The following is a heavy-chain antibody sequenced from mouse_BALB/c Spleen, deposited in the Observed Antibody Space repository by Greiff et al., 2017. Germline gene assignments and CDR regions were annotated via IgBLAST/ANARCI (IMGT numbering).Heavy chain of an antibody. D-gene: IGHD1-2*01. CDR2: IHPNSGNT. Sequence: QVQLKESGSVLVRPGASVKLSCKASGYTFTSSWMHWAKQRPGQGLEWIGEIHPNSGNTNYNEKFKGKATLTVDTSSSTAYVDLSSLTSEDSAVYYCARSGLYYGSYYYAMDYWGQGTSVTVSS. CDR3: ARSGLYYGSYYYAMDY. J-gene: IGHJ4*01. V-gene: IGHV1S130*01. CDR1: GYTFTSSW.